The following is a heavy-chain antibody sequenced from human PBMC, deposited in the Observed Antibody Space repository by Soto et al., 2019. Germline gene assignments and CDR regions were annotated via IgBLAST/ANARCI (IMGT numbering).Heavy chain of an antibody. J-gene: IGHJ6*02. D-gene: IGHD6-19*01. V-gene: IGHV3-53*01. CDR3: AREPRVAGTSYYYYYYGMDV. Sequence: APGKGLEWVSVIYSGGSTYYADSVKGRFTISRDNSKNTLYLQMNSLRAEDTAVYYCAREPRVAGTSYYYYYYGMDVWGQGTTFTVSS. CDR2: IYSGGST.